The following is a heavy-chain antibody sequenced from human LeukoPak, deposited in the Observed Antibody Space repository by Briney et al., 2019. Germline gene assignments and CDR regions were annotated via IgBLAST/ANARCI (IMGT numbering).Heavy chain of an antibody. CDR3: ARGRYSYGSR. CDR1: GGSVSSGSYY. J-gene: IGHJ4*02. D-gene: IGHD5-18*01. CDR2: IYYSGST. Sequence: SETLSLTCTVSGGSVSSGSYYWCWIRQPPGKGLEWIGHIYYSGSTNYNPSLKSRVTISVDTSKNQFSLKLSSVTAADTAVYYCARGRYSYGSRWGQGTLVTVSS. V-gene: IGHV4-61*01.